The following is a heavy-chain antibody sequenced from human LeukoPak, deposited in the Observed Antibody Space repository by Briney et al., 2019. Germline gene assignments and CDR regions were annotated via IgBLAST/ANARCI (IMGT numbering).Heavy chain of an antibody. J-gene: IGHJ3*02. CDR3: ARDGPTYYYDSSGYPEAFDI. D-gene: IGHD3-22*01. V-gene: IGHV3-21*01. CDR2: ISSSSSYI. Sequence: GGSLRLSCAASGFTFSSYSMNWVRQAPGKGLEWVSSISSSSSYIYYADSVEGRFTISRDNAKNSLYLQMNSLRAEDTAVYYCARDGPTYYYDSSGYPEAFDIWGQGTMVTVSS. CDR1: GFTFSSYS.